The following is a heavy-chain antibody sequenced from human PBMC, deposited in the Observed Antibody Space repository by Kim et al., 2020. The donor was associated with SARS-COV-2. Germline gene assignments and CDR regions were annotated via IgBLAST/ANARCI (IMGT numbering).Heavy chain of an antibody. CDR3: ARVNMYSGYDTLDY. CDR2: IYYSGST. D-gene: IGHD5-12*01. Sequence: SETLSLTCTVSGGSISSYYWSWIRQPPGKGLEWIGYIYYSGSTNYNPSLKSRVTISVDTSKNQFSLKLSSVTAADTAVYYCARVNMYSGYDTLDYWGQGTLVTVSS. CDR1: GGSISSYY. J-gene: IGHJ4*02. V-gene: IGHV4-59*13.